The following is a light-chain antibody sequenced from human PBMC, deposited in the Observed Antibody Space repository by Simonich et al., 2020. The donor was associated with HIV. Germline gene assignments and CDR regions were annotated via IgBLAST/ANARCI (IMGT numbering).Light chain of an antibody. CDR1: QSVSSY. CDR3: QQRSNWLT. Sequence: IVLTQSPATLSLSPGERVTLSCRASQSVSSYLAWYQQRPGQAPRLLNYDASNRATDIPARFSGSGSGTDFTLTISSLEPEDFAFYYCQQRSNWLTFGGGTKVEIK. J-gene: IGKJ4*01. V-gene: IGKV3-11*01. CDR2: DAS.